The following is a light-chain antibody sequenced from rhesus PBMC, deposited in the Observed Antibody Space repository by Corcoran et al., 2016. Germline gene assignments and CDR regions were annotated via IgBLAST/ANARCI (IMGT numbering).Light chain of an antibody. CDR1: QGISSW. CDR3: QQYSSRPT. CDR2: KAS. V-gene: IGKV1-22*01. Sequence: DIQMTQSPSSLSASVGDTVTITCRASQGISSWLAWYQRKPGKAPKLLIYKASSLQSGVPSRFSGSGSGADFTLTISSLQSEDFATYYCQQYSSRPTFGQGTKVEIK. J-gene: IGKJ1*01.